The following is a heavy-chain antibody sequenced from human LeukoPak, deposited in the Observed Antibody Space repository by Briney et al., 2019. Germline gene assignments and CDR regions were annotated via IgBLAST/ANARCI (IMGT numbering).Heavy chain of an antibody. D-gene: IGHD3-10*01. Sequence: SETLSLTCAVYGGSSSGYYWSWIRQPPGKGLEWIGEINHSGSTNYNPSLKSRVTISVDTSKNQFSLKLSSVTAADTAVYYCARWNYYGSGNFDYWGQGTLVTVSS. V-gene: IGHV4-34*01. CDR2: INHSGST. CDR1: GGSSSGYY. J-gene: IGHJ4*02. CDR3: ARWNYYGSGNFDY.